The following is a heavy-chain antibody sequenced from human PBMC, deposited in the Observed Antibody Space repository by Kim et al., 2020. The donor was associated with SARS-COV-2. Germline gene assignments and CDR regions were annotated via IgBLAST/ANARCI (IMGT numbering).Heavy chain of an antibody. CDR2: IYHSGST. CDR1: GGSISSGGYS. V-gene: IGHV4-30-2*01. D-gene: IGHD6-13*01. Sequence: SETLSLTCAVSGGSISSGGYSWSWIRQPPGKGLEWIGYIYHSGSTYYNPSLKSRVTISVDRSKNQFSLKLSSVTAADTAVYYCARGSGSSWTVFDYWGQGTLVTVSS. J-gene: IGHJ4*02. CDR3: ARGSGSSWTVFDY.